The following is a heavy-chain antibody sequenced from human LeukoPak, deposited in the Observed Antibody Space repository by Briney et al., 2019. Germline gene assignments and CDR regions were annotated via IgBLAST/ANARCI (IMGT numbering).Heavy chain of an antibody. CDR1: GGSISSSNW. CDR3: ARGRGRPRHPIVVVPAASYYYYYGMDV. V-gene: IGHV4-4*02. J-gene: IGHJ6*02. Sequence: SGTLSLTCAVSGGSISSSNWWSWIRQPPGKGLEWIGEINHSGSTNYNPSLKSRVTISVDRSKNQSSLKLSSVTAADTAVYYCARGRGRPRHPIVVVPAASYYYYYGMDVWGQGTTVTVSS. D-gene: IGHD2-2*01. CDR2: INHSGST.